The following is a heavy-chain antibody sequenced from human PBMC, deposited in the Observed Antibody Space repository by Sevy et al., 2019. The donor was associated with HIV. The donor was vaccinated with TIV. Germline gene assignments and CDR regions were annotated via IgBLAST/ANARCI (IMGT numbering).Heavy chain of an antibody. V-gene: IGHV3-30*18. D-gene: IGHD5-18*01. CDR1: GFTFSSYG. Sequence: GGSLILSCAASGFTFSSYGMHWVRQAPGKGLEWVAVISYDGSNKYYADSVKGRFTISRDNSKNTLYLQMNSLRAEDTAVYYCAKDSRWDTAMAYYYYGMDVWGQGTTVTVSS. CDR2: ISYDGSNK. J-gene: IGHJ6*02. CDR3: AKDSRWDTAMAYYYYGMDV.